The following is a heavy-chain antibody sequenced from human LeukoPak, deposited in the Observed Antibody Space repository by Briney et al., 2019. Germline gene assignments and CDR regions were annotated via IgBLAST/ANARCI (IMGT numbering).Heavy chain of an antibody. Sequence: GGSLRLSCTASGFTFRDYYVTWIRQAPGKGLEWVANIKQDGSGKYYVDSVKGRFTISRDNAKSSLYLQMNSLRAEDTAVYYCARDSAYWGQGTPVIVSS. CDR3: ARDSAY. CDR1: GFTFRDYY. CDR2: IKQDGSGK. V-gene: IGHV3-7*01. J-gene: IGHJ4*02.